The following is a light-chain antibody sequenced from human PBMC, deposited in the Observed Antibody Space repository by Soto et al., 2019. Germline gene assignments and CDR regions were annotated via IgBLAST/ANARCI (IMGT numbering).Light chain of an antibody. V-gene: IGLV7-46*01. J-gene: IGLJ2*01. CDR1: TGPVTSGHY. Sequence: QAVVTQEPSLTVSPGGTVNLTCGSSTGPVTSGHYPYWFQQKPGQAPRTLIYDTSNKHSWTPARFSGSLLGGKAALTLSGAQPEDEAEYYCLLSYSGAHVVFGGGTKLTVL. CDR3: LLSYSGAHVV. CDR2: DTS.